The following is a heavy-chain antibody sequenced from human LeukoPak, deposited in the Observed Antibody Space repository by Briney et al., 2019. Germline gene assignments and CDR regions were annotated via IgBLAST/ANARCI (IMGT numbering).Heavy chain of an antibody. J-gene: IGHJ4*02. CDR1: GYSISSGYY. CDR2: VFHTGST. Sequence: SETLSLTCAVSGYSISSGYYWGWIRQPPGKGLEWIGSVFHTGSTSSYPSLKSRVTLSVDTSKNRFSLKVSSVTAADTAVYYCARGDGSYPDWGQGTLVTVSS. V-gene: IGHV4-38-2*01. D-gene: IGHD2-15*01. CDR3: ARGDGSYPD.